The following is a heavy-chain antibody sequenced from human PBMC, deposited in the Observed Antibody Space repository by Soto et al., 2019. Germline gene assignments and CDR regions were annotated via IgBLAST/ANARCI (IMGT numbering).Heavy chain of an antibody. D-gene: IGHD6-13*01. Sequence: GSLRLSCEASGFIFSSYAMSWVRQAPGKGLEWVSAISSSGASTYYADSVKGRFTISRDNSKNTLYLQMNSLRAEDTALYYCTKAYYSSSWYVSVYWGQGALVTVSS. CDR1: GFIFSSYA. CDR2: ISSSGAST. V-gene: IGHV3-23*01. CDR3: TKAYYSSSWYVSVY. J-gene: IGHJ4*02.